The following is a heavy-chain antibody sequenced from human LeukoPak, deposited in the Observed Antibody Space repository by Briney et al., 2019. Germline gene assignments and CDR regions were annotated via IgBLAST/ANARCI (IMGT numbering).Heavy chain of an antibody. D-gene: IGHD3-3*01. Sequence: ASVKVSCKASGYTFTSYDINWVRQATGQGLEWMGLMNPNSGNTGYAQKFQGRVTITRNTSISTAYMELSSLRSEDTAVYYCAGSWGPPWALRFLEYPAPYYYYYMDVWGKGTTVTVSS. CDR3: AGSWGPPWALRFLEYPAPYYYYYMDV. V-gene: IGHV1-8*03. J-gene: IGHJ6*03. CDR1: GYTFTSYD. CDR2: MNPNSGNT.